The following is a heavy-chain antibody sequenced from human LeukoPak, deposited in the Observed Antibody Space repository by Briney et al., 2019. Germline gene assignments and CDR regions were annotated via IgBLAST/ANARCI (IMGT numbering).Heavy chain of an antibody. CDR3: ARHLRPRYGPYDS. CDR1: GGSISSYY. V-gene: IGHV4-59*08. J-gene: IGHJ4*02. Sequence: PSETLSLTCTVSGGSISSYYWSWIRQPPGKGLEWIGYIYYSGSTNYNPSLQSRVTISVDTSKNQFSLKLTSVTAADTAVYYCARHLRPRYGPYDSWGQGTLVTVSS. D-gene: IGHD5-18*01. CDR2: IYYSGST.